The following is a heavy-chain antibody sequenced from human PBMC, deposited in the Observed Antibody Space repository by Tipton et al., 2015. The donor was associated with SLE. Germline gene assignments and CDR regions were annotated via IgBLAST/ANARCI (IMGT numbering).Heavy chain of an antibody. J-gene: IGHJ3*01. D-gene: IGHD3-10*01. Sequence: TLSLTCTVSGGSISSYYWSWIRQPPGKGLEWIGSIHYGGSTYYNPSLKSRVAISIDTSKNQFSLRLNSVTVADTAVYYCTRQGLSGLVWFGTNDALDVWGRGTMVTVSS. V-gene: IGHV4-59*08. CDR1: GGSISSYY. CDR2: IHYGGST. CDR3: TRQGLSGLVWFGTNDALDV.